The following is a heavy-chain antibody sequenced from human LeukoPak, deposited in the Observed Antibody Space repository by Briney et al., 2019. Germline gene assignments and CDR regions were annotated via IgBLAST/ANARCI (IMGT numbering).Heavy chain of an antibody. J-gene: IGHJ4*02. V-gene: IGHV3-23*01. Sequence: PGGSLRLSCAASGFTFSSYAMSWVRQAPGKGLEWVSAISGSGGSTYYADSVKGRFTISRDNSKNTVYLEMNSLRAEDTAVYYCARDGENHYYDYWGQGTLVTVST. CDR1: GFTFSSYA. CDR2: ISGSGGST. CDR3: ARDGENHYYDY. D-gene: IGHD7-27*01.